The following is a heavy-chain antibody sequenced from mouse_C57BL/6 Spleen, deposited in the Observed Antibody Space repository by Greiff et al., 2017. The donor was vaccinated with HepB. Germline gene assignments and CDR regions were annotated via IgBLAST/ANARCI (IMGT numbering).Heavy chain of an antibody. CDR1: GFSFNTYA. Sequence: GGGLVQPKGSLKLSCAASGFSFNTYAMNWVRQAPGKGLEWVARIRSKSNNYATYYADSVKDRFTISRDDSESMLYLQMNNLKTEDTAMYYCVRQEGVLRAMDYWGQGTSVTVSS. J-gene: IGHJ4*01. CDR3: VRQEGVLRAMDY. D-gene: IGHD1-1*01. CDR2: IRSKSNNYAT. V-gene: IGHV10-1*01.